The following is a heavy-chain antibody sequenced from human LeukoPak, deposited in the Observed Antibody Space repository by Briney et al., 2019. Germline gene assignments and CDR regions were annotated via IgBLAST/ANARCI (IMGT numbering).Heavy chain of an antibody. CDR2: INPIFGTA. CDR3: AREEYCSGGSCYPRHHFDH. D-gene: IGHD2-15*01. V-gene: IGHV1-69*05. Sequence: ASVKVSCKASGGTFSGYIITWVRQAPGQGLEWMGGINPIFGTASYAQKFRGRVTFTTDESTSTAYMGLTSLKAEDTAVYYCAREEYCSGGSCYPRHHFDHWGQGTLVTVSS. CDR1: GGTFSGYI. J-gene: IGHJ4*02.